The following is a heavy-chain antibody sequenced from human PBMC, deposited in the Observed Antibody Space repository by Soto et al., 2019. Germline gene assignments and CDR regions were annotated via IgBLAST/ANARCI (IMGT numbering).Heavy chain of an antibody. J-gene: IGHJ4*02. D-gene: IGHD6-19*01. CDR3: ARRVTSSTGWDY. V-gene: IGHV5-51*01. CDR1: GYMFTSYW. CDR2: IHGGDSNT. Sequence: LGESLKISCKGSGYMFTSYWIGWGRQVPGKGLEWMGIIHGGDSNTRYSPSFDGQVTISTDKSINTAYLQRSSLKASDTAMYYCARRVTSSTGWDYWGQGTLVTVSS.